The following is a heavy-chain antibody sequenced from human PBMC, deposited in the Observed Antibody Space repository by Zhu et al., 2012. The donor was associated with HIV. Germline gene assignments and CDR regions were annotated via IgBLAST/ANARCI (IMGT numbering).Heavy chain of an antibody. Sequence: QVQLQESGPGLVKPSETLSLTCAVSGYSISSGYYWGWIRQPPGKGLEWIGSIRSQWEDRLQPVPHESSHHVSRHVQEPVLPELEVCDRRRHGRVLCARQSLSTYGLWGQGNPGSPSP. V-gene: IGHV4-38-2*01. CDR2: IRSQWED. CDR3: ARQSLSTYGL. CDR1: GYSISSGYY. D-gene: IGHD4-17*01. J-gene: IGHJ4*02.